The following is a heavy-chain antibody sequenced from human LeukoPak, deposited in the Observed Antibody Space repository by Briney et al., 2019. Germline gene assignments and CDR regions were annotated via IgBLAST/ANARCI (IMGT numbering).Heavy chain of an antibody. J-gene: IGHJ5*02. CDR1: GFSISSYY. CDR3: ATIGYDSSGSFDP. Sequence: ASETLSLTCTVSGFSISSYYWSWIRQPPGKGLEWIGYIYYSGSTNYNPSLKSRVTISVDTSKNQFSLKLSSVTAADTAVYYCATIGYDSSGSFDPWGQGTLVTVSS. CDR2: IYYSGST. V-gene: IGHV4-59*01. D-gene: IGHD3-22*01.